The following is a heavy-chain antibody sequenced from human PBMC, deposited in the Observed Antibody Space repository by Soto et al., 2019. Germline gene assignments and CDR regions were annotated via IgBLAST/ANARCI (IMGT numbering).Heavy chain of an antibody. V-gene: IGHV4-30-4*01. CDR2: IYYSGST. J-gene: IGHJ6*01. CDR1: GGPITRGDLF. Sequence: SLSLTCMVSGGPITRGDLFWSWVRQSPGKGLEWLGYIYYSGSTYYNPSLKGRVMMTIDTSKHQFSLNLSSVTAAETAVFYCGRGQTAIDVWGQGTTVT. CDR3: GRGQTAIDV. D-gene: IGHD5-18*01.